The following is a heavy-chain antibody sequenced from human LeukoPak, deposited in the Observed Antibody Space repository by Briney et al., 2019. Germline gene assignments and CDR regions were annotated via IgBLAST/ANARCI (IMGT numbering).Heavy chain of an antibody. V-gene: IGHV3-23*01. CDR2: ISGSGGST. CDR3: AKMEGQRLYDYCMDV. D-gene: IGHD3-3*01. CDR1: GFTFSSYA. J-gene: IGHJ6*03. Sequence: GGSLRLSCAASGFTFSSYAMSWVRQAPGKGLEWVSAISGSGGSTYYADSVKGRFTISRDNSTNTLYLQMNSLRADDTAVYYCAKMEGQRLYDYCMDVWGRGTTVTVSS.